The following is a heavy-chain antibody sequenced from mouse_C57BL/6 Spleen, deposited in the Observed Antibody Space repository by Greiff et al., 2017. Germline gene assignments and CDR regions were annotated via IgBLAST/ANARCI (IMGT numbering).Heavy chain of an antibody. V-gene: IGHV8-8*01. Sequence: QVTLKVSGPGILQPSQTLSLTCSFSGFSLSTFGMGVGWIRQPSGKGLEWLAHIWWDDDKYYNPALKSRLTISKDTSKNQVFLKIANVDTADTATYYCARIALRGDYGNYDPYYFDYWGQGTTLTVSS. CDR3: ARIALRGDYGNYDPYYFDY. J-gene: IGHJ2*01. CDR1: GFSLSTFGMG. CDR2: IWWDDDK. D-gene: IGHD2-1*01.